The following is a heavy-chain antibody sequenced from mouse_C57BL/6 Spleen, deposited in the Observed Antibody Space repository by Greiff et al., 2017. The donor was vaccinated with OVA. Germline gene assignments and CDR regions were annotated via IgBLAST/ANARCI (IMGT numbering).Heavy chain of an antibody. CDR2: INPSTGGT. J-gene: IGHJ4*01. V-gene: IGHV1-42*01. CDR1: GYSFTGYY. CDR3: ARGYSNFNYYAMDY. D-gene: IGHD2-5*01. Sequence: EVKLQQSGPELVKPGASVKISCKASGYSFTGYYMNWVKQSPEKSLEWIGEINPSTGGTTYNQKFKAKATLTVDKSSSTAYMQLKSLTSEDSAVYYCARGYSNFNYYAMDYWGQGTSVTVSS.